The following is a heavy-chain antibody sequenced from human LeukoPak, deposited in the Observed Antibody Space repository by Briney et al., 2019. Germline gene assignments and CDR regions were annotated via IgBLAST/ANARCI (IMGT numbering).Heavy chain of an antibody. V-gene: IGHV5-51*01. Sequence: GESLKISCKGSGYTFTTYWIGWVRQMPGKGLEWMGIIYPSDSDTRYSPSFQGQVTISADKSISTAYLQWSSLKASDTAMYYCARRGHRQAADNAFDIWGQGTMVTVSS. CDR1: GYTFTTYW. D-gene: IGHD6-13*01. J-gene: IGHJ3*02. CDR2: IYPSDSDT. CDR3: ARRGHRQAADNAFDI.